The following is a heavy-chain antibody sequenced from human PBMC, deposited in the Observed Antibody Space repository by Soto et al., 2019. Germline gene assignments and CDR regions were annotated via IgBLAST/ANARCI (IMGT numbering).Heavy chain of an antibody. CDR2: IYYSGST. V-gene: IGHV4-59*01. Sequence: SETLSLTCTVSGGSISSYYWSWIRQPPGKGLEWIGYIYYSGSTNYNPSLKSRVTISVDTSKNQFSLKLSSVTAADTAVYYCARGGDSSGYYYWIGAFDIWGQGTMVTV. D-gene: IGHD3-22*01. CDR1: GGSISSYY. J-gene: IGHJ3*02. CDR3: ARGGDSSGYYYWIGAFDI.